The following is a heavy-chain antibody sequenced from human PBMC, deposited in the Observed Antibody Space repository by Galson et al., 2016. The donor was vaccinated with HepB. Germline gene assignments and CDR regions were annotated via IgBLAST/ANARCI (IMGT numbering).Heavy chain of an antibody. CDR2: ISAYSGNT. CDR3: AAGYSGSYDRHYFDY. D-gene: IGHD1-26*01. Sequence: SVKVSCKASGYTFTSYEISWVRQAPGQGLEWMGWISAYSGNTHYAQKFQGRVTMTTDTSTSTAYVGLRSLRSDDTAVYFCAAGYSGSYDRHYFDYWGQGTLVTVSS. CDR1: GYTFTSYE. J-gene: IGHJ4*02. V-gene: IGHV1-18*04.